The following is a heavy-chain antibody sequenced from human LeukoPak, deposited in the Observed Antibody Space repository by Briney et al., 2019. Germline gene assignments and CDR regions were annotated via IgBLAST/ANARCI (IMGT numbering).Heavy chain of an antibody. CDR3: ARDLFH. D-gene: IGHD2-21*01. Sequence: PGGSLRLSCAASGFTVSANYMSWVRQPPGKGLEWVSVINSGGSTNYADSVKGRFTISRDNSKKTLYLQMSSLRAEDTAVYYCARDLFHWGQGTLVTVSS. CDR1: GFTVSANY. V-gene: IGHV3-53*01. CDR2: INSGGST. J-gene: IGHJ4*02.